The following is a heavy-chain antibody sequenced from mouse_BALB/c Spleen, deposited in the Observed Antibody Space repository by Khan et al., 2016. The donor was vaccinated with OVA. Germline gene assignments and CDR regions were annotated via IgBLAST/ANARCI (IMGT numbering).Heavy chain of an antibody. V-gene: IGHV3-2*02. J-gene: IGHJ4*01. CDR3: ASGNYYGYAMDY. CDR1: GYSITSNYA. Sequence: EVQLQESGPGLVKPSQSLSLTCTVTGYSITSNYAWNWIRQFPGNKLEWMGYISYSGSTNYNPSLKSRISITRDTSKNQFFLQLNSVTTEDTATYYCASGNYYGYAMDYWGQGTSITVSS. D-gene: IGHD1-1*01. CDR2: ISYSGST.